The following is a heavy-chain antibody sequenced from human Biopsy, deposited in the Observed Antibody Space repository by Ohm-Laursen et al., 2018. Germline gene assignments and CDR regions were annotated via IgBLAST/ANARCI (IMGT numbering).Heavy chain of an antibody. CDR1: GFSFENYV. CDR3: AREGLGTTADY. CDR2: IRSSGYGGTA. V-gene: IGHV3-49*03. D-gene: IGHD1/OR15-1a*01. J-gene: IGHJ4*02. Sequence: RSLRLSCAASGFSFENYVMKWFRQGPGKGLEWVGLIRSSGYGGTADYAASVKGRFTILRDDSKSFAYLQMTSLRTEDTAVYFCAREGLGTTADYWGQGILVTVSS.